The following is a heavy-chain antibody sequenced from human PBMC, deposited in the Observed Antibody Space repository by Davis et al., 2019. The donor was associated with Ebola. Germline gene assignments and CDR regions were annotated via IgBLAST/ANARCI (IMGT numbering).Heavy chain of an antibody. D-gene: IGHD6-13*01. CDR3: TRLLRSSSSSL. V-gene: IGHV3-7*03. CDR1: GFTFSSYW. CDR2: IKQDGSEK. Sequence: GGSLRLSCAASGFTFSSYWMSWVRQAPGKGLEWVANIKQDGSEKYYVDSVKGRFTISRDNAKNSLYLQLNNLRSEDTAVYHCTRLLRSSSSSLWGQGTLVTVSS. J-gene: IGHJ4*02.